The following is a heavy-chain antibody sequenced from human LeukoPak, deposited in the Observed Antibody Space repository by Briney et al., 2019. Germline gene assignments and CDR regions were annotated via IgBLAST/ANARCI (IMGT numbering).Heavy chain of an antibody. CDR1: GYTFNSYY. J-gene: IGHJ4*02. CDR2: INPSGGST. CDR3: ARMVRGVGYDY. Sequence: ASVKVSFKASGYTFNSYYMHWVRQAPGQGLEWMGIINPSGGSTSYAQKFQGRVTMTRDTSTSTVYMELSSLRSEDTAVYYCARMVRGVGYDYWGQGTLVTVSS. D-gene: IGHD3-10*01. V-gene: IGHV1-46*02.